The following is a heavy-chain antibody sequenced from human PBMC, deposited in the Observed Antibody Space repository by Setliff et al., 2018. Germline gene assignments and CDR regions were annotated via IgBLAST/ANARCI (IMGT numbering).Heavy chain of an antibody. J-gene: IGHJ3*02. Sequence: SETLSLTCTVSGGSIGSRSYYWGWIRQPPGKGLEWIGSIYHSGSSYYNPSLRSRVTISVDTSKNQFSLILRSVTAADTAVYYCARGRMRGGCSGPSCTYDPFDIWGQGTPVTVSS. D-gene: IGHD2-2*01. V-gene: IGHV4-39*07. CDR1: GGSIGSRSYY. CDR3: ARGRMRGGCSGPSCTYDPFDI. CDR2: IYHSGSS.